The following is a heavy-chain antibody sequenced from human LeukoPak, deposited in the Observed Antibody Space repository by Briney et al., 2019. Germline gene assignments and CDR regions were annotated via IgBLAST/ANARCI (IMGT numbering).Heavy chain of an antibody. CDR1: GFTFSSYA. J-gene: IGHJ4*02. D-gene: IGHD3-10*01. CDR3: AREARPNLWFGEPPRY. Sequence: GGSLRLSCAASGFTFSSYAMHWVRQAPGKGLEWVAVISYDGSNKYYADSVKGRFTISRDNSKNTLYLQMNSLRAEDTAVYYCAREARPNLWFGEPPRYWGQGTLVTVSS. CDR2: ISYDGSNK. V-gene: IGHV3-30-3*01.